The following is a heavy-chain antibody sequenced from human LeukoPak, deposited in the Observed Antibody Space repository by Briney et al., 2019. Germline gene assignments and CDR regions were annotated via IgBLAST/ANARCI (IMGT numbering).Heavy chain of an antibody. Sequence: GESLKISCKGSGYSFTSYWIGWVRQMPGKGLEWMGIIYPGDSDTRYSPSFQGQVTISADKSISTAYLQWSSLKASDTAMYYCVRPHYGDPDTDAFDIWGQGTLVTVSS. CDR1: GYSFTSYW. J-gene: IGHJ3*02. CDR3: VRPHYGDPDTDAFDI. D-gene: IGHD4-17*01. CDR2: IYPGDSDT. V-gene: IGHV5-51*01.